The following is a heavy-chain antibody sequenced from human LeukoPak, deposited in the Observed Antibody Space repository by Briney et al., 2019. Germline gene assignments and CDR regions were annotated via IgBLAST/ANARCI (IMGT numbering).Heavy chain of an antibody. V-gene: IGHV3-23*01. CDR2: ITSNTDST. CDR1: GFIFSSYG. Sequence: PGGTLRLSCAASGFIFSSYGMSWFRQAPGKGLEWVSTITSNTDSTYYADSVKGRFTISRDNSKNTLYLQMNSLRAEDTALYYCAKDRSPSGYSSGWYFGFDYWGQGTLVTVSS. J-gene: IGHJ4*02. D-gene: IGHD6-19*01. CDR3: AKDRSPSGYSSGWYFGFDY.